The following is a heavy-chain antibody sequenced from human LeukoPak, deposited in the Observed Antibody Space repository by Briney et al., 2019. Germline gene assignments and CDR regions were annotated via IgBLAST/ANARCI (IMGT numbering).Heavy chain of an antibody. D-gene: IGHD6-6*01. CDR3: AIRGLAARPGYFDY. Sequence: SETLSLTCTVSGGSISSSSYYWGWIRQPPGKGLEWIGSIYYSGSTYYNPSLKSRVTISVDTSKNQFSLKLSSVTAADTAVYYCAIRGLAARPGYFDYWGQGTLVTVSS. J-gene: IGHJ4*02. CDR2: IYYSGST. CDR1: GGSISSSSYY. V-gene: IGHV4-39*07.